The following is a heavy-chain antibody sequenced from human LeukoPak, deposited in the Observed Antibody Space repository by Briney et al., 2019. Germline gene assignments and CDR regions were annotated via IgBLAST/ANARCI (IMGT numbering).Heavy chain of an antibody. V-gene: IGHV4-39*01. J-gene: IGHJ6*03. Sequence: PSETLSLTCAVYGGSFSGYYWGWIRQPPGKGLDWIGSIYYSGTTYYNPSLKSRVTISVDTSKNQFSLKLSSVSAADTAVYYCARLGGDIYFYYMDVWGTGTTVTISS. CDR3: ARLGGDIYFYYMDV. CDR1: GGSFSGYY. CDR2: IYYSGTT. D-gene: IGHD2-21*01.